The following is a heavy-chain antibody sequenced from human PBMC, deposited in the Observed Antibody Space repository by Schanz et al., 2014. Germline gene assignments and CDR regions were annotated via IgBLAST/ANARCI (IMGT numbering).Heavy chain of an antibody. CDR3: AKGRFGELSAFDI. Sequence: EVQLVESGGGLVKPGGFLRLSCAASGFTFSDAWMSWVRQAPGKGLEWVSAISGSGGSTYYADSVKGRFTISRDNSKNTLYLQMNSLRAEDTAVYYCAKGRFGELSAFDIWGQGTMXTVSS. D-gene: IGHD3-10*01. CDR1: GFTFSDAW. J-gene: IGHJ3*02. V-gene: IGHV3-23*04. CDR2: ISGSGGST.